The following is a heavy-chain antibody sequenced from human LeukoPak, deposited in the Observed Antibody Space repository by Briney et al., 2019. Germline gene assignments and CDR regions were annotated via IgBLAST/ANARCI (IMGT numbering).Heavy chain of an antibody. CDR2: IYSDGRT. CDR3: AGNLYSSSWSDY. D-gene: IGHD6-13*01. CDR1: GFTVTNNY. J-gene: IGHJ4*02. V-gene: IGHV3-53*01. Sequence: GGSLRLPCAASGFTVTNNYMTWVRQAPGKGLDWVSVIYSDGRTYYADSVKDRFIISRDNSKNTLYLQMNSLKPEDTALYYCAGNLYSSSWSDYWGRGTLVTVSS.